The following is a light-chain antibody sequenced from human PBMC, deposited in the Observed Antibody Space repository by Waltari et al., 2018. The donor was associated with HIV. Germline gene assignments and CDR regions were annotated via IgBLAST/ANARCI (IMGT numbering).Light chain of an antibody. CDR3: QTWDTGIHV. J-gene: IGLJ3*02. CDR1: SGHSSHA. CDR2: VNSDGSV. V-gene: IGLV4-69*01. Sequence: QLVLTQSPSASASLGASVKLTCTLTSGHSSHAIAWHQQQPERGPRYLMKVNSDGSVITGDGIPDRFSGSTSGAERYLTISSLQFEDEADYYCQTWDTGIHVFGGGTKLTVL.